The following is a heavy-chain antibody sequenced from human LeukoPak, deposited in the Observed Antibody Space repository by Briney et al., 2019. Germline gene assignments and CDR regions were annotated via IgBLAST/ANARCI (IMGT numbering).Heavy chain of an antibody. CDR3: ARLHSSPPADQATRFDP. Sequence: ASVKVSCKASGGTFSSYAISWVRQAPGQGLEWMGGIIPIFGTANYAQKFQGRVTITTDESTSTAYMELSSLRSEDTAVYYCARLHSSPPADQATRFDPWGQGTLVTVSS. CDR2: IIPIFGTA. V-gene: IGHV1-69*05. CDR1: GGTFSSYA. J-gene: IGHJ5*02. D-gene: IGHD2-2*01.